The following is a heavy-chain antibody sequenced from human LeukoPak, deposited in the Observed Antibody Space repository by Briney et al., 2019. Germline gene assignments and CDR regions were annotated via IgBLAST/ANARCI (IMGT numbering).Heavy chain of an antibody. CDR3: ARGQPPYSDGSAYYAGGFYYFDR. J-gene: IGHJ4*02. CDR2: INLIGSA. D-gene: IGHD3-22*01. Sequence: SETLSLTCGVYGGSLSGHYWTWIRHTAGKGLEWIGEINLIGSAKYNPCLKSRVSISVTLPKNQFSLDLTSVTAADTAVYYCARGQPPYSDGSAYYAGGFYYFDRWGQGTLVTVSS. CDR1: GGSLSGHY. V-gene: IGHV4-34*01.